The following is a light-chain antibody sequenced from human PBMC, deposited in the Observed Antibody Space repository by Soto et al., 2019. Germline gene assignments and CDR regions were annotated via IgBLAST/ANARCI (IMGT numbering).Light chain of an antibody. Sequence: EIVLTQSPGTLSLSPGERATLSCRASQSVSSSCLAWYQQKPGQAPRLLIYGASSRATGIPDRFSGSGSGTDFTLTISRLEPEDFAVYYCQQYGSSPSWTFGQGPKVEIK. J-gene: IGKJ1*01. CDR2: GAS. V-gene: IGKV3-20*01. CDR1: QSVSSSC. CDR3: QQYGSSPSWT.